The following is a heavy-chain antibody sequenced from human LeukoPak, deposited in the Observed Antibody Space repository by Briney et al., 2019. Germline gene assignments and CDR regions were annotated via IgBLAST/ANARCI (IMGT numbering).Heavy chain of an antibody. CDR2: IYPGDSDT. V-gene: IGHV5-51*01. CDR1: GYXFTSYW. CDR3: ARLGGLGGGAFDI. J-gene: IGHJ3*02. Sequence: GESLKISCNGSGYXFTSYWICWVRQMPGKGLEWMGIIYPGDSDTRYSPSFQGQVTISADKSISTAYLQWSSLKASDTAMYFCARLGGLGGGAFDIWGQGTMVTVSS. D-gene: IGHD3-16*01.